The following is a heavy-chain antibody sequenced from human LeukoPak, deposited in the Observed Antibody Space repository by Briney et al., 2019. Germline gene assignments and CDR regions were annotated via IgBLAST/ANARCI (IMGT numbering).Heavy chain of an antibody. V-gene: IGHV3-23*01. D-gene: IGHD3-10*01. J-gene: IGHJ4*02. CDR3: AKDYRGQDSLFDY. CDR2: ISGSGGST. Sequence: GGSLRLSCAASGFTFSTYAMSWVRQAPGQGLEWVSAISGSGGSTYYADSVKGRFTISRDNSKNTLYLQMNSLRAEDTAVYYCAKDYRGQDSLFDYWGQGTLVIVSS. CDR1: GFTFSTYA.